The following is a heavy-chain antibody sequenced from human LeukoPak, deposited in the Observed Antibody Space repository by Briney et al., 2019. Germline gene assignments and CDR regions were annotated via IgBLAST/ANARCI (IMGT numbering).Heavy chain of an antibody. CDR2: ITSSGTYI. D-gene: IGHD4-17*01. Sequence: GGSLKLSCATSGFTFNNYNMNWVRQAPGRALEWVSSITSSGTYIFYADSVKGRFTISRDNAKNSLYLQMNSLGPEDTAVYYCAKDLTVTSFDYWGQGTLVTVSS. CDR1: GFTFNNYN. CDR3: AKDLTVTSFDY. V-gene: IGHV3-21*01. J-gene: IGHJ4*02.